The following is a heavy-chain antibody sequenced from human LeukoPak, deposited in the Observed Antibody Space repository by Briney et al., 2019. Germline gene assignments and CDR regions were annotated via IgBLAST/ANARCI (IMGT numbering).Heavy chain of an antibody. CDR3: ARQGYTASYYFLDF. J-gene: IGHJ4*02. D-gene: IGHD1-26*01. CDR2: IYATGST. V-gene: IGHV4-4*07. Sequence: KTSETLSLTCDVSGDFIRSYWWGWVRQPAGKGLEWIGRIYATGSTKFNPSLKSRLTMPMDTSTNQLSLKLSLKLTSVTAADTAVYFCARQGYTASYYFLDFWSQGTLVTVSP. CDR1: GDFIRSYW.